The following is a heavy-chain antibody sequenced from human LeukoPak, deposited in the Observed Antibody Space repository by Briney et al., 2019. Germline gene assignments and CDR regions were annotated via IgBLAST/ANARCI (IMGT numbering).Heavy chain of an antibody. CDR3: ARAVSGYDEPLGY. Sequence: GGSLRLSCVASGFTFSSRDWMTWVRQAPGKGLEWVANIKQDGSEKYYVDSVKGRFTISRDNAKNSLYLQMNSLRAEDTAVYYCARAVSGYDEPLGYWGQGTLVTVSS. D-gene: IGHD5-12*01. V-gene: IGHV3-7*04. J-gene: IGHJ4*02. CDR1: GFTFSSRDW. CDR2: IKQDGSEK.